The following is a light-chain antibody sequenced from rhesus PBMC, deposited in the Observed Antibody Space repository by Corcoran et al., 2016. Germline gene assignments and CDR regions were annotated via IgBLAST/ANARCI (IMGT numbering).Light chain of an antibody. Sequence: DIVLTQSPASLAVSQGQRATIPCRASASVSVFGINLLHWYQQKPGQHPQLRIYQEYNKDTGGPASFRGSGSGTDFTLTINPVEADDAADYYCLQSKNSPWTFGQGTKVEIK. CDR2: QEY. V-gene: IGKV7-13*01. J-gene: IGKJ1*01. CDR1: ASVSVFGINL. CDR3: LQSKNSPWT.